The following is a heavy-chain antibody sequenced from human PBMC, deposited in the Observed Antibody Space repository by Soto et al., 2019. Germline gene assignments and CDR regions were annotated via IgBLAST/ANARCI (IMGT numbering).Heavy chain of an antibody. CDR3: ARAAAGSSPYYLDY. J-gene: IGHJ4*02. D-gene: IGHD6-13*01. V-gene: IGHV4-4*02. Sequence: PLETLSLTCAVSGGSIRGNHWWSWVRQPPGKGLEWIGEIYHSGSTNYNPSLMSRVTISVDKSKNQFSLSLSAVTAADTAMYYCARAAAGSSPYYLDYWGPGTLVTVSS. CDR2: IYHSGST. CDR1: GGSIRGNHW.